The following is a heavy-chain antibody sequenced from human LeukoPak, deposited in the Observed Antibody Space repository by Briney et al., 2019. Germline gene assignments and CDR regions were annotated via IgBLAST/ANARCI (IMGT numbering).Heavy chain of an antibody. D-gene: IGHD5-12*01. CDR3: AKDLDIVATITGN. V-gene: IGHV3-23*01. J-gene: IGHJ4*02. Sequence: GGSLRLSCAASGFTLISLAMSRVRQAPGKGLEWVSGVSGSGGSTYYADSVKGRFTISRDNSKNTLYLQMNSLRAEDTAVYYCAKDLDIVATITGNWGQGTLVTVSS. CDR1: GFTLISLA. CDR2: VSGSGGST.